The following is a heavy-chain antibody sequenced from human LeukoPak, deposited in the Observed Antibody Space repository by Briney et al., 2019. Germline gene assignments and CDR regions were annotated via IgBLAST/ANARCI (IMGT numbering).Heavy chain of an antibody. V-gene: IGHV4-38-2*01. CDR1: GYSINSAYY. D-gene: IGHD1-20*01. CDR2: MYHSGST. Sequence: SETLSLTCAVSGYSINSAYYWGWFRQPPGEGLEWIGSMYHSGSTWYSPSLKSRISISIDTSKSQFSLKLRSVTAADTAIYYCARQGYHWNDNNLYYFDYWGQGTLVTVSS. CDR3: ARQGYHWNDNNLYYFDY. J-gene: IGHJ4*02.